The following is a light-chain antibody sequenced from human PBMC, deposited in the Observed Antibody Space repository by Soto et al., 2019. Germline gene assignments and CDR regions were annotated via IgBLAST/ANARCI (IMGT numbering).Light chain of an antibody. V-gene: IGKV3-20*01. CDR1: ESVNSSY. J-gene: IGKJ1*01. CDR3: QQYDSSPRT. Sequence: EFVLTQSPGTLSLYPVERATLSCRADESVNSSYLAWYQQKPGNAPRLLVYHTSNMATGIPDRFSASGSGTDFTLTISRLEPEDFAVYYCQQYDSSPRTFGQGTKVDIK. CDR2: HTS.